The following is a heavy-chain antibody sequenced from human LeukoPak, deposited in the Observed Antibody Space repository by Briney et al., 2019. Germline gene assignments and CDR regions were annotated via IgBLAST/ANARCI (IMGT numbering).Heavy chain of an antibody. Sequence: PGGSLRLSCAASGFTFSSYWMSWVRQAPGKGLEWVSYISSSGGTIFYSDSVKGRFTISRDNAKNSLHLQMNSLRAEDTAVYYCARGGGRGDYNEGYYFDYWGQGTLVTVSS. D-gene: IGHD3-22*01. V-gene: IGHV3-48*04. CDR2: ISSSGGTI. CDR3: ARGGGRGDYNEGYYFDY. J-gene: IGHJ4*02. CDR1: GFTFSSYW.